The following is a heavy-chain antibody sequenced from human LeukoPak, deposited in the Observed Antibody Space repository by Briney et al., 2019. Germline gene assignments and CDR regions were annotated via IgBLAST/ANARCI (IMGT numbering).Heavy chain of an antibody. CDR1: GGSISSSSYY. CDR2: IYYSGST. Sequence: SETLSLTCTVSGGSISSSSYYWGWIRQPPGKGLEWIGSIYYSGSTYYNPSLKSRVTISVDTSKNQFSLKLSSVTAADTAVYYCARDHGYSYGYRDHEPGSFDYWGQGTLVTVSS. V-gene: IGHV4-39*07. CDR3: ARDHGYSYGYRDHEPGSFDY. J-gene: IGHJ4*02. D-gene: IGHD5-18*01.